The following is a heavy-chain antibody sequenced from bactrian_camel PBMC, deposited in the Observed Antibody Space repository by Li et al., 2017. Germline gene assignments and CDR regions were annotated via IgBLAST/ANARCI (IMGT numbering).Heavy chain of an antibody. CDR1: EYTYIYSTNC. V-gene: IGHV3S40*01. Sequence: VQLVESGGGSVQAGGSLKLSCAASEYTYIYSTNCMGWFRQPPGLERERIAVISAGAENTYYADSVKGRFTISRDNARKTVYLQMYSLKPEDTAMYHCAVGDSPLIGSDYLLNHPLMAEGWGQGTQVTVS. CDR2: ISAGAENT. D-gene: IGHD4*01. CDR3: AVGDSPLIGSDYLLNHPLMAEG. J-gene: IGHJ4*01.